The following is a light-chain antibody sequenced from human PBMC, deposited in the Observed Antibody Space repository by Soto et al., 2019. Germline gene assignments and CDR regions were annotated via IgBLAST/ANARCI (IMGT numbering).Light chain of an antibody. Sequence: DFPMTQSPSSLSASVGDRVTITCRASQGINNHLAWFQQKPGKVPKVLIYAASTLQSGVPSRFSGSGSGTDFTLTISSLQLEDVATYYCQNYNSAPPAGTFGGGTKVEIK. J-gene: IGKJ4*01. CDR2: AAS. CDR1: QGINNH. CDR3: QNYNSAPPAGT. V-gene: IGKV1-27*01.